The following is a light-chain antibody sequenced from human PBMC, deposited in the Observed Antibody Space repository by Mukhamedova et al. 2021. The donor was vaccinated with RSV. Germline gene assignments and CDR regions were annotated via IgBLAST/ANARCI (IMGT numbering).Light chain of an antibody. CDR2: KAS. Sequence: WYQRRVHGKAPKFLIYKASSLESGVPSRFSGSGSGTEFTLTISSLQPDGFATYYCQQYSSYSSTFGQGTKVEIK. V-gene: IGKV1-5*03. J-gene: IGKJ1*01. CDR3: QQYSSYSST.